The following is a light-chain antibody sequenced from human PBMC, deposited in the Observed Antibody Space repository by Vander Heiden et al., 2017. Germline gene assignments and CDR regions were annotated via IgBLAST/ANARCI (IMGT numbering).Light chain of an antibody. CDR2: DVS. V-gene: IGLV2-14*01. CDR3: SSYTSSSTLEV. J-gene: IGLJ2*01. CDR1: SSYVGGSNY. Sequence: QSALTQPASVSGSPGQSITISCTGTSSYVGGSNYVSWYQQHPGKAPKLMIYDVSNRPSGVSNRFSGSKSGNTASLTISGLQAEDEADYYCSSYTSSSTLEVFGGGTKLTVL.